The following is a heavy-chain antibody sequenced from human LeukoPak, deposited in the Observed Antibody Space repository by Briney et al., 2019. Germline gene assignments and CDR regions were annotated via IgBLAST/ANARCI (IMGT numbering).Heavy chain of an antibody. CDR1: GYRFSSYG. CDR2: ISGYNDNI. D-gene: IGHD6-13*01. J-gene: IGHJ4*02. CDR3: ARALRSWYYFDY. Sequence: GASVKVSCKACGYRFSSYGITCVRQAPGQGLEWTGWISGYNDNIKYAQNLQGRVTMTTDTSTSTAYMELRSLRSDDTAVYYCARALRSWYYFDYWGQGTLVTVSS. V-gene: IGHV1-18*01.